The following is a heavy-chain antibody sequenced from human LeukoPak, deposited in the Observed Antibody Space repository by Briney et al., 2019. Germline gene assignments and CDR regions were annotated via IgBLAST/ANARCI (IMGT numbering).Heavy chain of an antibody. CDR2: INHSGRT. CDR3: ARGPNSGSDY. J-gene: IGHJ4*02. CDR1: GGSFGGYY. Sequence: SETLSLTCAVYGGSFGGYYWSWIRHPPGKGLECLGEINHSGRTNYNPSLKSRITISVDTSKNQFSLKLSSVTAADTAVYYCARGPNSGSDYWGQGTLVTVSS. V-gene: IGHV4-34*01. D-gene: IGHD6-6*01.